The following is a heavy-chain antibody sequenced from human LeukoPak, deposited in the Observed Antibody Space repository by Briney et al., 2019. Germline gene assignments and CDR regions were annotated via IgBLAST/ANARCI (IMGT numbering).Heavy chain of an antibody. J-gene: IGHJ6*03. CDR3: ARQVRSPAVMFMDV. Sequence: SETLSLTCTVAGGSISSSTYNWGWIRQPPGKGLEWIGRVYYTGITYYNPSVESRVTISVDTSKNHFSLELNSVTAADTGVYFCARQVRSPAVMFMDVWGKGTTVIVSS. CDR2: VYYTGIT. V-gene: IGHV4-39*01. D-gene: IGHD3-10*02. CDR1: GGSISSSTYN.